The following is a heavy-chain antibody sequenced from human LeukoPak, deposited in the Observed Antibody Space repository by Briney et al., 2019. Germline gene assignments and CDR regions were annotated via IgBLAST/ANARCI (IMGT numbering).Heavy chain of an antibody. CDR1: GYTFTSYY. CDR3: ARAHCSGGSCYADYYYYYMDV. V-gene: IGHV1-46*01. Sequence: ASVKVSCKASGYTFTSYYMHWVRQAPGQGLEWMGIINPSGGSTSYAQKFQGRVTMTRDMSTSTVYMELSSLRSEDTAVYYCARAHCSGGSCYADYYYYYMDVWGKGTTVTVSS. CDR2: INPSGGST. J-gene: IGHJ6*03. D-gene: IGHD2-15*01.